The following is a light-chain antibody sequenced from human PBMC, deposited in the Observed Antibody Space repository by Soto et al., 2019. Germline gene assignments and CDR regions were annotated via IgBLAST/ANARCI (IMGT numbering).Light chain of an antibody. CDR3: QQFYNTPPYT. J-gene: IGKJ2*01. CDR1: QSVFHSANNMNY. CDR2: WAS. V-gene: IGKV4-1*01. Sequence: DTVMTQSPDSLAVSLGERATINCKSSQSVFHSANNMNYLAWYQQKPGQSPKLLISWASIRDSGVPDRFSGSGSGTDFTLAINSLQAEDAAVYYCQQFYNTPPYTFGQGTRLEIK.